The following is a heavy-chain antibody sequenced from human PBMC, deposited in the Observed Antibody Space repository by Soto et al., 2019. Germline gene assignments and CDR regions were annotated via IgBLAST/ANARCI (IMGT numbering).Heavy chain of an antibody. CDR1: GYTFTNYA. CDR3: ARDRPPGDY. V-gene: IGHV1-3*01. D-gene: IGHD3-10*01. CDR2: INAGNGIT. Sequence: ASVKVSCKASGYTFTNYAMHWVRQAPGQRLEWMGWINAGNGITKYSQKFQGRVTITRDTSASTAYMELSSLRSEDTAVYYCARDRPPGDYWGQGTLVTVSS. J-gene: IGHJ4*02.